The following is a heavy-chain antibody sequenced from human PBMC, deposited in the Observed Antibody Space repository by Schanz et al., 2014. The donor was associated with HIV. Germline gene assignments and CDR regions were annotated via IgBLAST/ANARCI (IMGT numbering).Heavy chain of an antibody. V-gene: IGHV3-21*04. CDR3: AKGGFYGDYVSYYYGLDV. CDR1: GFTFREPV. J-gene: IGHJ6*02. D-gene: IGHD4-17*01. CDR2: ISSSSSYI. Sequence: EVQLVESGGGLVKPGGSLRLSCAASGFTFREPVVSWVRQAPGKGLEWVSSISSSSSYIYYADSVKGRFTISRDNARNSLYLQMNSLRAEDTAVYYCAKGGFYGDYVSYYYGLDVWGQGTTVTVSS.